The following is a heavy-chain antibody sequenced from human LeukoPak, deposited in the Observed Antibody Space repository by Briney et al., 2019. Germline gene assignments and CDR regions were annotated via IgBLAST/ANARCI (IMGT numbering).Heavy chain of an antibody. Sequence: PGGSPRLSCAASGFTFSSYAMSWVRQAPGKGLEWVSAISGSGGSTYYADSVKGRFTISRDNSKNTLYLQMNSLRAEDTAVYYCAKDRVPRLVITHYYYYGMDVWGQGTTVTVSS. V-gene: IGHV3-23*01. CDR2: ISGSGGST. CDR3: AKDRVPRLVITHYYYYGMDV. J-gene: IGHJ6*02. CDR1: GFTFSSYA. D-gene: IGHD3-9*01.